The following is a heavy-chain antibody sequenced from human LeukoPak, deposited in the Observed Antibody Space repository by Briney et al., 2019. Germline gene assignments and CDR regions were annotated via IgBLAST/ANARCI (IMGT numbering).Heavy chain of an antibody. J-gene: IGHJ4*02. D-gene: IGHD6-13*01. CDR1: GGSISSYY. CDR2: IYYSGST. V-gene: IGHV4-59*01. Sequence: SETLSLTCTVSGGSISSYYWSWIRQPPGKGLEWIGYIYYSGSTNYNPSLKSRVTISVDTSKNQFSLKLSSVTAADTAVYYCARGYHSSSWYVVYYFDYWGQGTLVTVSS. CDR3: ARGYHSSSWYVVYYFDY.